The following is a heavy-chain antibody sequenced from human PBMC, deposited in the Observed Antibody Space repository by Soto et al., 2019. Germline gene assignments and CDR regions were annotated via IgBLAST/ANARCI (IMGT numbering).Heavy chain of an antibody. Sequence: PSETLSLTCTVSGGSFSSYYWSWIRQPPGKGLEWIGYIYYSGSTNYNPSLKSRVTISVDTSKNQFSLKLSSVTAADTAVYYCARVSRHYDFWSGDHPFYFDYWGQGTLVTVSS. CDR1: GGSFSSYY. CDR2: IYYSGST. D-gene: IGHD3-3*01. CDR3: ARVSRHYDFWSGDHPFYFDY. V-gene: IGHV4-59*01. J-gene: IGHJ4*02.